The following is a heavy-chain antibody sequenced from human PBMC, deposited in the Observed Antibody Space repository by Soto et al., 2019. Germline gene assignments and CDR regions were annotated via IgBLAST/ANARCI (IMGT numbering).Heavy chain of an antibody. CDR1: GFTFSSYW. Sequence: EVQLVESGGGLVQPGGSLRLSCAASGFTFSSYWMSWVRQAPGKGLEWVANIKQDGSEKYYVDFVKGRFTISRDNAKNSLYLQMNSLRAEDTAVYYCARERGSGWSPNFDYWGQGTLVTVSS. CDR2: IKQDGSEK. V-gene: IGHV3-7*01. D-gene: IGHD6-19*01. CDR3: ARERGSGWSPNFDY. J-gene: IGHJ4*02.